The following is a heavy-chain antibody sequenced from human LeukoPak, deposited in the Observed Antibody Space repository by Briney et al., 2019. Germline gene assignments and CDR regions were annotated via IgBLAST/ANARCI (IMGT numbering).Heavy chain of an antibody. CDR3: ARGPTVTTYYNY. Sequence: SVKVSCKASGGTFSSYAISWVRQAPGQGLEWMGGIIPIFGTANYAQKFRGRVTITADKSTSTAYMELSSLRSEDTAVYYCARGPTVTTYYNYWGQGTLVTVSS. D-gene: IGHD4-17*01. V-gene: IGHV1-69*06. CDR1: GGTFSSYA. J-gene: IGHJ4*02. CDR2: IIPIFGTA.